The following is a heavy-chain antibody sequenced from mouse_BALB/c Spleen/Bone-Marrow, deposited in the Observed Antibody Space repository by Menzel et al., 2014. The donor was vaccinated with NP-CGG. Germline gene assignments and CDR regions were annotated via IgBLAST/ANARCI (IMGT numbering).Heavy chain of an antibody. CDR1: GFTFTDYY. J-gene: IGHJ4*01. CDR2: IRNKAYGYTT. Sequence: EVNVVESGGGLVQPGGSLILSCTTSGFTFTDYYMSWVRQPPGKALEWLAFIRNKAYGYTTEYSASVRGRFTISRDNSQSILYLQMNTLRAEDSATYYCARFPMDYWGQGTSVTVS. V-gene: IGHV7-3*02. CDR3: ARFPMDY.